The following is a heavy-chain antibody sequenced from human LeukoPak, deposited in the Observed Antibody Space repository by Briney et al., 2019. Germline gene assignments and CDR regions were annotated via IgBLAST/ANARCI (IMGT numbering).Heavy chain of an antibody. V-gene: IGHV4-59*01. J-gene: IGHJ2*01. CDR3: AREYSKLPVATSWYFDL. D-gene: IGHD5-12*01. CDR2: ISYSGST. CDR1: ARSISSDY. Sequence: PSHCLSLTRSVSARSISSDYWSSIRQPPRERREWIVYISYSGSTNSTPSPKSRVTPSADTSKNHSSLKLSSVTAADTAVYCCAREYSKLPVATSWYFDLWGRGTQVTVSS.